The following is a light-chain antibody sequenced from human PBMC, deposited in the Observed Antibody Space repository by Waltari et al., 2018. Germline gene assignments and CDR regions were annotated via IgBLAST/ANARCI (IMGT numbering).Light chain of an antibody. J-gene: IGLJ3*02. CDR3: CSYAGSYTWV. CDR1: SSDVGGYNS. CDR2: DVS. Sequence: QSALTQPRSVSGSPGQSVTISCTGTSSDVGGYNSVSWYQQHPGKAPKLLIYDVSKRPSGVPDRFSGSKSGNTASLTISGLQADIEADYYCCSYAGSYTWVFGGGTKLTVL. V-gene: IGLV2-11*01.